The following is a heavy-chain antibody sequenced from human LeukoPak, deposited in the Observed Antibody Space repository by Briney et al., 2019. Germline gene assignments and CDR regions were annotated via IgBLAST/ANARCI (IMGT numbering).Heavy chain of an antibody. V-gene: IGHV3-48*01. CDR3: ARAYEGYYYDSSGSPAGADAFDI. Sequence: GGSLRLSCAASGFTFSSFGMNWVRQAPGKGLEWVSYISSSSSTIYYADSVKGRFTISRDNAKNSLYLQMNSLRAEDTAVYYCARAYEGYYYDSSGSPAGADAFDIWGQGTMVTVSS. D-gene: IGHD3-22*01. CDR1: GFTFSSFG. CDR2: ISSSSSTI. J-gene: IGHJ3*02.